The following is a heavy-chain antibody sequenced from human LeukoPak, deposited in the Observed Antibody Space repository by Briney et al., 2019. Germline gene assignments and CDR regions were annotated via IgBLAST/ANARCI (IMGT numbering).Heavy chain of an antibody. V-gene: IGHV4-39*01. Sequence: WVRQPPGKGLEWIGSIYYSGSTYYNPSLKSRLTISVDTSKNQFSLKLSSVTAADTAVYYCARHKNVLRFLEWLPNWFDPWGQGTLVTVSS. CDR2: IYYSGST. D-gene: IGHD3-3*01. J-gene: IGHJ5*02. CDR3: ARHKNVLRFLEWLPNWFDP.